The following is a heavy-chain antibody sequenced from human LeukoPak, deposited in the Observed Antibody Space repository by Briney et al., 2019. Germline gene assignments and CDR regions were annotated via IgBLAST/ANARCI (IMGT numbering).Heavy chain of an antibody. J-gene: IGHJ4*02. CDR2: TYYRSKLFN. V-gene: IGHV6-1*01. CDR1: GDSVSSNGVA. Sequence: SQTLSLTCALSGDSVSSNGVAWNWIRQSPSRGLEWLGRTYYRSKLFNDYAVSANSRITISPDISKNQFSLQLNSVTPEDTAVYFCARGAWRSFDYWGQGTLVTVTS. CDR3: ARGAWRSFDY.